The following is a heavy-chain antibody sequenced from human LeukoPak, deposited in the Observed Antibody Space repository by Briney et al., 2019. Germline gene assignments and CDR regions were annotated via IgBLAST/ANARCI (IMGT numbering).Heavy chain of an antibody. J-gene: IGHJ4*02. CDR3: ARVRGGGSGSYYSFDY. Sequence: PGGSLRLSCVASGFSFSGYSINWVRQAPGKGLEWVSYISSSSSTIFYADSVKGRFTISRDNAKNSLFLQMNSLRDENTAVYYCARVRGGGSGSYYSFDYWGQGTLVTVSS. CDR1: GFSFSGYS. CDR2: ISSSSSTI. D-gene: IGHD3-10*01. V-gene: IGHV3-48*02.